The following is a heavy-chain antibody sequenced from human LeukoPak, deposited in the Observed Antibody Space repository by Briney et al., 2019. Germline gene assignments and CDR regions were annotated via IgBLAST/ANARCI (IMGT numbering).Heavy chain of an antibody. CDR1: GFTSSSYG. Sequence: PGGSLRLSCAASGFTSSSYGIHWVRQAPGKGLDWVAVISNDGSKKYYADSVKGRFTISRDNSKNTLSLQVSSLRTEDTAVYYCAKDRYSYAFEYSDSWGQGTLVTVSS. D-gene: IGHD5-18*01. V-gene: IGHV3-30*18. J-gene: IGHJ4*02. CDR3: AKDRYSYAFEYSDS. CDR2: ISNDGSKK.